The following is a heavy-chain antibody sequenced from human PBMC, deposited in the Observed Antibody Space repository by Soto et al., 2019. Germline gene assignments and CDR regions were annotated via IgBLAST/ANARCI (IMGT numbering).Heavy chain of an antibody. CDR2: INPNSGGT. V-gene: IGHV1-2*04. CDR1: GYTFTGYY. Sequence: ASVKVSCKASGYTFTGYYMHWVRQAPGQGLEWMGWINPNSGGTNYAQKFQGWVTMTRDTSISTAYMDLSRLRSDDTAVYYCAGARVGTGGHYYGMDVWGQGTTVTVSS. CDR3: AGARVGTGGHYYGMDV. D-gene: IGHD3-10*01. J-gene: IGHJ6*02.